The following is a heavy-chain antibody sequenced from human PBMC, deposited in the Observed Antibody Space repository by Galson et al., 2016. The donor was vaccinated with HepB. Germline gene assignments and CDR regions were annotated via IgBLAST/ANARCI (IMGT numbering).Heavy chain of an antibody. CDR2: IWSDGNNK. CDR1: GFTFSCCG. CDR3: ARNRRDDFWSGYSFDI. D-gene: IGHD3-3*01. Sequence: SLRLSCAASGFTFSCCGMHWVRQAPGKGLEWVALIWSDGNNKYYADSVKGRFAISRDNSKNTLYLQMNSLRADDTAVYYCARNRRDDFWSGYSFDIWGQGTMVTVSS. J-gene: IGHJ3*02. V-gene: IGHV3-33*01.